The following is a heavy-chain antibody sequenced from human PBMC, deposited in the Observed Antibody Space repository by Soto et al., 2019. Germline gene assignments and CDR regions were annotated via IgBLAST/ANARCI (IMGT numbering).Heavy chain of an antibody. J-gene: IGHJ6*02. CDR3: ARVDYYDPYGMDV. CDR2: IIPILGIA. Sequence: QVQLVQSGAEVKKPGSSVKVSCKASGGTFSSYTISWVRQARGQGLEWMGRIIPILGIANYAQKFQGRVTITADKSTSTAYMELSSLRSEDTAVYYCARVDYYDPYGMDVWGQGTTVTVSS. CDR1: GGTFSSYT. V-gene: IGHV1-69*02.